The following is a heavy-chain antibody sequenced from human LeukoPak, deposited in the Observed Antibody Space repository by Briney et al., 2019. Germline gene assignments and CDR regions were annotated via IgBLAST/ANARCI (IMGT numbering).Heavy chain of an antibody. V-gene: IGHV1-2*02. Sequence: AASVKVSCKTSGYTFSDFYIHWVRQAPGQGLEWMGWINPDSGGTDYAQKFQGRVTMTRDTSISTAYMELNRLRSDDTAVYYCVRWGDTANHWGQGTLVTVSS. CDR3: VRWGDTANH. D-gene: IGHD5-18*01. J-gene: IGHJ5*02. CDR1: GYTFSDFY. CDR2: INPDSGGT.